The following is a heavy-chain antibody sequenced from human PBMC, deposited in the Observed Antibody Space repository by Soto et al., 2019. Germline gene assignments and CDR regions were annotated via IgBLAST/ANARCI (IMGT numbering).Heavy chain of an antibody. D-gene: IGHD4-17*01. Sequence: SETLSLTGTVSGASIRSGCYYWSWIRQRPGQGLEWIAYIFYTGSAYYTPSLESRLSISIDRSKNQFSLKLSSVSAADTAVYYCASHRKDYPDIWGKVIRVTFSS. V-gene: IGHV4-31*02. CDR3: ASHRKDYPDI. CDR2: IFYTGSA. CDR1: GASIRSGCYY. J-gene: IGHJ6*04.